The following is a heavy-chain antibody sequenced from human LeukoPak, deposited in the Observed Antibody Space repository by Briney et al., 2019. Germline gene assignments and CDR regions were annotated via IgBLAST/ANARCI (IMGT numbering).Heavy chain of an antibody. J-gene: IGHJ4*02. D-gene: IGHD1-7*01. V-gene: IGHV3-74*01. CDR1: GFTLGPYW. CDR2: ITSDGSRT. CDR3: ARDNNWNYPDY. Sequence: GGSLRLSCAASGFTLGPYWMHWVRQAPGKGLVWVSGITSDGSRTTCADSVRGRFTISRDNAKNTLFLQMNSQRAEDTAVYYCARDNNWNYPDYWGQGTLVTVSS.